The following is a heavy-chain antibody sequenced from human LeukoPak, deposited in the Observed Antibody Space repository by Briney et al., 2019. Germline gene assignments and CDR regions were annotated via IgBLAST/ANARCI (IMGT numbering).Heavy chain of an antibody. J-gene: IGHJ3*02. V-gene: IGHV3-48*03. CDR2: ISSSGSTI. D-gene: IGHD3-10*01. CDR3: ARDSGGSGSYPSGAFDI. CDR1: GFTFSSYE. Sequence: GGSLRLSCAASGFTFSSYEMNWVRQAPGKGLEWVSYISSSGSTIYYADSVKGRFTISRDNAKNSLYLQMNSLRAEDTAVYYCARDSGGSGSYPSGAFDIWGQGTMVTVSS.